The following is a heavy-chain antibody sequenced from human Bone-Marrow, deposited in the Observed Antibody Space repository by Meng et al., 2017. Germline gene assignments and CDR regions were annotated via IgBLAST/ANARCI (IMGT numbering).Heavy chain of an antibody. J-gene: IGHJ4*02. Sequence: ASVKVSCKASGYTFSDYYIHWVRQAPGQGLEWMGRINPNGGDTRFGENFQGRVTLTRDTSISTVHMDLSGLTSDDTAVYYCARDFRIHGSYSFDDWGQGTLVTVSS. D-gene: IGHD1-14*01. V-gene: IGHV1-2*06. CDR2: INPNGGDT. CDR3: ARDFRIHGSYSFDD. CDR1: GYTFSDYY.